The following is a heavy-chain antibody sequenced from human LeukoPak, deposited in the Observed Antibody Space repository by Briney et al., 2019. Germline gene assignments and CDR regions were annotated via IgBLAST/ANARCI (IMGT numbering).Heavy chain of an antibody. D-gene: IGHD2-15*01. J-gene: IGHJ4*02. V-gene: IGHV1-2*02. Sequence: ASVKVSCKASGYTFIGYYMHWVRQAPGQGLEWMGWINPNSGGTNYAQKFQGRVTMTRDTSISTAYMELSRLRSDDTAVYYCASPLGYCSGGSCYSSDYWGQGTLVTVSS. CDR3: ASPLGYCSGGSCYSSDY. CDR2: INPNSGGT. CDR1: GYTFIGYY.